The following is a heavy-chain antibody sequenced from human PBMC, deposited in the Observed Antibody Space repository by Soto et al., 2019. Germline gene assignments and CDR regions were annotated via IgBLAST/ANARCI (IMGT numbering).Heavy chain of an antibody. CDR2: INTDGSNS. D-gene: IGHD6-13*01. Sequence: GGSLRLSCAASGVTCSRYWMHWVRQSPEKGLVWVSHINTDGSNSNYADSVKGRFTISRDNAKNTLYLQMDGLEAEDTALYYCARAAYSSSWYADFWGQGTLVTVSS. CDR3: ARAAYSSSWYADF. J-gene: IGHJ4*02. V-gene: IGHV3-74*01. CDR1: GVTCSRYW.